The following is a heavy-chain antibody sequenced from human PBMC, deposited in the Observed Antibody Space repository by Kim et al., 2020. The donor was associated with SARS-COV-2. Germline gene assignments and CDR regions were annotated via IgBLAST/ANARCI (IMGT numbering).Heavy chain of an antibody. Sequence: ASVKVSCKASGYTFTSHYMHWVRQAPGQGPEWMGIINPSGGSTSYAQKFQGRVTMTRDTSTSTVYMDLSNLRSEDTAVYYCARGGSSYEYHYQYGLDVWGQGTTVTVSS. V-gene: IGHV1-46*01. CDR2: INPSGGST. CDR3: ARGGSSYEYHYQYGLDV. CDR1: GYTFTSHY. D-gene: IGHD2-15*01. J-gene: IGHJ6*02.